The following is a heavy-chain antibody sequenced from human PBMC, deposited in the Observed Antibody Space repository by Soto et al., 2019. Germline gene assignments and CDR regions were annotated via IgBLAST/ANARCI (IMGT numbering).Heavy chain of an antibody. D-gene: IGHD6-13*01. CDR2: INSDGSST. Sequence: PGGSLRLSCAASRFTFSSFWFHWVRQAPGKGLVWVSHINSDGSSTSYADSVKGRFTISRDNAKNTLYLQMNSLRAEDTAVYYCARSSFSSSQTFLFHPSCQATLVTVFS. CDR1: RFTFSSFW. CDR3: ARSSFSSSQTFLFHP. J-gene: IGHJ5*02. V-gene: IGHV3-74*01.